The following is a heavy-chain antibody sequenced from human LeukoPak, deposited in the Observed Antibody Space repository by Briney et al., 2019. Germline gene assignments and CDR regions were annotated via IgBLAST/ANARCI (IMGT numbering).Heavy chain of an antibody. J-gene: IGHJ4*02. CDR2: INRGGST. V-gene: IGHV4-34*01. D-gene: IGHD3-22*01. CDR3: ARGRGRYYYDSSGYYPTYYFDY. Sequence: SETLSLTCAVYGGSFSGYYWTWIRQPPGKGLEWIGEINRGGSTNYNPSLKSRVTISGDTSKNQFSLKLSSVTAADTAVYYCARGRGRYYYDSSGYYPTYYFDYWGQGTLVTVSS. CDR1: GGSFSGYY.